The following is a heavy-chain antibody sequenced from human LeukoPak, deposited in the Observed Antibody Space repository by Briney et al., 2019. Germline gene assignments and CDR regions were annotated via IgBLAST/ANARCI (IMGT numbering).Heavy chain of an antibody. J-gene: IGHJ4*02. CDR1: GFTFSDHH. CDR3: TTDLVPGIAAAPFVTRGH. D-gene: IGHD6-13*01. Sequence: GGSLRLSCAASGFTFSDHHMDWVRQAPGKGLGWVGRIRDKAHSHTTEYAASVKGRFTISRDDSKNSLYLQMSSLKIEDTAVYYCTTDLVPGIAAAPFVTRGHWGQGTLVTVSS. CDR2: IRDKAHSHTT. V-gene: IGHV3-72*01.